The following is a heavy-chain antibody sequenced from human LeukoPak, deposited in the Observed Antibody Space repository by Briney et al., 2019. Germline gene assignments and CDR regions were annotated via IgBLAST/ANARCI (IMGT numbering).Heavy chain of an antibody. CDR2: ISAYNGNT. CDR3: ARVIHDYVWGSYRYLDY. Sequence: ASVKVSCKASGYTFTSYGISWVRQAPGQGLEWMGWISAYNGNTNYAQKLQGRVTMTTDTSTSIAYMELRSLRSDDTAVYYCARVIHDYVWGSYRYLDYWGQGTLVTVSS. J-gene: IGHJ4*02. D-gene: IGHD3-16*02. V-gene: IGHV1-18*01. CDR1: GYTFTSYG.